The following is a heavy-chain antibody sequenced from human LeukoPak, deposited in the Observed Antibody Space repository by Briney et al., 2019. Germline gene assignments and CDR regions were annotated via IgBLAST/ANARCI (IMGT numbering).Heavy chain of an antibody. V-gene: IGHV4-39*01. CDR3: ARSGYYPSSGFRGAFDT. CDR1: GGSISSSSYY. Sequence: SETLSLTCTVSGGSISSSSYYWGWIRQPPGKGLEWIGTIYKSGSTYYNPSLKSRVTISVDTSKNQFALKLSSVTAADTAMYYCARSGYYPSSGFRGAFDTWGQGTMVTVSS. D-gene: IGHD3-22*01. J-gene: IGHJ3*02. CDR2: IYKSGST.